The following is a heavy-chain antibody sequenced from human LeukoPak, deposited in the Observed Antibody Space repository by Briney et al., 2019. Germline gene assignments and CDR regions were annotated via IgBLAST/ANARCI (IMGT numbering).Heavy chain of an antibody. D-gene: IGHD3-22*01. CDR3: ARGPYYYDSSGYLIDY. CDR2: INPSGGST. CDR1: GYTFTSYG. J-gene: IGHJ4*02. Sequence: ASVKVSCKASGYTFTSYGISWVRQAPGQGLEWMGIINPSGGSTSYAQKFQGRVTMTRNTSISTAYMELSSLRSEDTAVYYCARGPYYYDSSGYLIDYWGQGTLVTVSS. V-gene: IGHV1-8*02.